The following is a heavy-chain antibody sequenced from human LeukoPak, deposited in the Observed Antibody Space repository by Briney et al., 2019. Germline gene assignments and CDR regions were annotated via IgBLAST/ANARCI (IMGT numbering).Heavy chain of an antibody. CDR3: ARKRGPYYYYYGMDV. V-gene: IGHV1-46*01. Sequence: AASVKVSCKASGYTFTSYYMHWVRQAPGQGLEWMGIINPSGGSTSYAQKFQGRVTMTRDTSTSTVYMELSSLRSEDTAVYYCARKRGPYYYYYGMDVWDQGTTVTVSS. D-gene: IGHD3-10*01. J-gene: IGHJ6*02. CDR2: INPSGGST. CDR1: GYTFTSYY.